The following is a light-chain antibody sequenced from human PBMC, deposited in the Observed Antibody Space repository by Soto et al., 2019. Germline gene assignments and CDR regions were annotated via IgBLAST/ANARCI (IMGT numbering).Light chain of an antibody. J-gene: IGKJ2*02. CDR2: LAS. CDR3: MQPQRNPCT. Sequence: MTQSPLSLPVTPGETASISCRSSQSLLYRYGNNYEEWYMQKPGQAQQVLIYLASSRASGVPDRFRGSGSGTYFTLNISSVEAEDVGVYYCMQPQRNPCTFGQGTKLEIK. V-gene: IGKV2-28*01. CDR1: QSLLYRYGNNY.